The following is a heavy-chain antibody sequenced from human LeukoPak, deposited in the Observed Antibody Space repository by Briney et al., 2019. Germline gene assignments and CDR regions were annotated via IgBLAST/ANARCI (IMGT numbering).Heavy chain of an antibody. V-gene: IGHV3-23*01. D-gene: IGHD2-2*01. Sequence: AGGSLRLSCAASGFTFSIYAMSWVRQARGKGREWVSTITDSGGATSPADSVTGRFTLSRDNSKTPLSLQMNSLRAEDTAVYYCAQRAQLPNRHFDYWGQGTLVTVSS. CDR2: ITDSGGAT. J-gene: IGHJ4*02. CDR1: GFTFSIYA. CDR3: AQRAQLPNRHFDY.